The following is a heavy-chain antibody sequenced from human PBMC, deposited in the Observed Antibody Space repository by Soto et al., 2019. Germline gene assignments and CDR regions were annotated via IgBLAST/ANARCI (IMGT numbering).Heavy chain of an antibody. D-gene: IGHD6-13*01. CDR3: ARVSVSSRNGQLHFDY. J-gene: IGHJ4*02. V-gene: IGHV4-30-4*08. CDR2: IYYSGST. Sequence: PSETLSLTCTVSGGSISSSDYYWGWIRQPPGKGLEWIGYIYYSGSTYYNPSLKSRVTISVDTSKNQFSLKLSSVTAADTAVYYCARVSVSSRNGQLHFDYWGQGTLVTVSS. CDR1: GGSISSSDYY.